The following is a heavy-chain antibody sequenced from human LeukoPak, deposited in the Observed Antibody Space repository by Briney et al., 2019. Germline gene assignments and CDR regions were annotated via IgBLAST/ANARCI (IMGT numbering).Heavy chain of an antibody. Sequence: GGSLRLSCAASGFTFDDYAMHWVRQAPGKGLEWVSGISWNSGSIAYADSVKGRFTISRDNAKNSLYLQMNSLRAEDTAVYYCARDEVGAPDYWGQGTLVTVSS. CDR2: ISWNSGSI. D-gene: IGHD1-26*01. J-gene: IGHJ4*02. CDR3: ARDEVGAPDY. V-gene: IGHV3-9*01. CDR1: GFTFDDYA.